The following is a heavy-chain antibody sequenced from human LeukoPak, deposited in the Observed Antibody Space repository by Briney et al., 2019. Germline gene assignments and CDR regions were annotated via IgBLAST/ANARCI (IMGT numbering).Heavy chain of an antibody. CDR3: ARDQIGYCSSTSCIYYYYMDV. CDR2: IYTSGST. Sequence: KPSQTLSLTCTVSGGSISSGSYYWSWIRQPGGKGLEWIGRIYTSGSTNYNPSLKSGVTISVHTSKHQFSLKLSSVTAADTAVYYCARDQIGYCSSTSCIYYYYMDVWGKGTTVTVSS. CDR1: GGSISSGSYY. J-gene: IGHJ6*03. D-gene: IGHD2-2*01. V-gene: IGHV4-61*02.